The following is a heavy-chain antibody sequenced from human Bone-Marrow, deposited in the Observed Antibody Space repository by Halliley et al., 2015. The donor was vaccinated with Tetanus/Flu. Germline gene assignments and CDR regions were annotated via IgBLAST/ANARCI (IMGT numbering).Heavy chain of an antibody. Sequence: KDLEWVATIWYDGSHTYYGDSVKGRFTVSRDNSKNTMFLEMDSLRADDTAVYFCARDRLNSFDIWGQGTMVTVSS. V-gene: IGHV3-33*01. CDR2: IWYDGSHT. CDR3: ARDRLNSFDI. J-gene: IGHJ3*02.